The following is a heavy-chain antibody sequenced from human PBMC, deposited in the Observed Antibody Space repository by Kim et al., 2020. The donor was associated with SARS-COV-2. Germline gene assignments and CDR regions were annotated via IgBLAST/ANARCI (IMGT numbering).Heavy chain of an antibody. Sequence: SDTLSLTCTVSGGSISSSSYYWGWIRQPPGKGLEWIGSIYYSGSTYYNPSLKSRVTISVDTSKNQFSLKLSSVTAADTAVYYCARHRTPPDAFDIWCQGTMVTVSS. J-gene: IGHJ3*02. CDR3: ARHRTPPDAFDI. CDR2: IYYSGST. V-gene: IGHV4-39*01. D-gene: IGHD2-15*01. CDR1: GGSISSSSYY.